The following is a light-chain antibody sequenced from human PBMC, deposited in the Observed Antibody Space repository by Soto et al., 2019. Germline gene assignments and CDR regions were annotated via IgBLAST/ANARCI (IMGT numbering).Light chain of an antibody. J-gene: IGLJ2*01. CDR2: EVS. CDR3: TSFAGSNVV. V-gene: IGLV2-8*01. CDR1: SSDVGGYNY. Sequence: QSALTQPPSASGSPGQSVTISCTGTSSDVGGYNYVSWYQQHPGKAPKLMISEVSKRPSGVPDRFSGSKSGNTASLTVSGLPAEDDAYYYCTSFAGSNVVFGGGTKLTVL.